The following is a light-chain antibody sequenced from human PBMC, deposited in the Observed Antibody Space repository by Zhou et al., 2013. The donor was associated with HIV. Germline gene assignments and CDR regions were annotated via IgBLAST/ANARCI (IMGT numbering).Light chain of an antibody. CDR1: QNVGSW. Sequence: DIQVTQSPSYVSASVGDRVTISCRASQNVGSWLAWYQQKPGKAPKVLIYGASSLQSGVPSRFSGSGSGTNFTLTISSLQPEDFATYSCLQAMSLPWTFAKDRSGN. V-gene: IGKV1-12*01. CDR3: LQAMSLPWT. J-gene: IGKJ1*01. CDR2: GAS.